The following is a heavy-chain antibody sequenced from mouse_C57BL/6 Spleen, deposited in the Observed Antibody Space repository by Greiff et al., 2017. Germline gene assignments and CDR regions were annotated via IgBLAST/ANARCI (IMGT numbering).Heavy chain of an antibody. CDR3: ARRGGSGGWLDY. J-gene: IGHJ3*01. Sequence: EVQLQQSGAELVKPGASVKLSCTASGYNLKGYCMHWVKQRPGQGLEWIGRIDPGDGDTNSAPKFQGKATMTADTSSTTAYLQLSSLTSEDSAVYYCARRGGSGGWLDYWGKGTPVTVSA. D-gene: IGHD1-1*01. CDR2: IDPGDGDT. V-gene: IGHV14-2*01. CDR1: GYNLKGYC.